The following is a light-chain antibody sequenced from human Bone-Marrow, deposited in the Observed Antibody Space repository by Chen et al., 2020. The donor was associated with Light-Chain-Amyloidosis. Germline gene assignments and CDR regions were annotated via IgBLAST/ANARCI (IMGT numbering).Light chain of an antibody. Sequence: EIVMTQSPATLSVSPGERVTLSCRASQSINNKLAWYQQKPGQAPRRLIYGASTRSTGIPARFSGSGYGTEFTLTISSMQPEDFAVYYCQQYDNWKTFGTGTNVEIK. J-gene: IGKJ1*01. V-gene: IGKV3-15*01. CDR2: GAS. CDR1: QSINNK. CDR3: QQYDNWKT.